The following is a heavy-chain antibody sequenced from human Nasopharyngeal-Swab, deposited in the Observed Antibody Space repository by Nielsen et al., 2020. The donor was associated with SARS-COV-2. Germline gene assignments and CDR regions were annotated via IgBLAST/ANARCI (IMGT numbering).Heavy chain of an antibody. CDR3: AKDRYSWVAAAAPGVYFDY. V-gene: IGHV3-23*01. J-gene: IGHJ4*02. Sequence: GESLKISCAASGFTFSSYAMSWVRQAPGKGLELVSAISGSGGSTYYADSVKGRFTISRDNSKNTLYLQMNSLRAEDTAVYYCAKDRYSWVAAAAPGVYFDYWGQGTLVTVSS. CDR2: ISGSGGST. D-gene: IGHD6-13*01. CDR1: GFTFSSYA.